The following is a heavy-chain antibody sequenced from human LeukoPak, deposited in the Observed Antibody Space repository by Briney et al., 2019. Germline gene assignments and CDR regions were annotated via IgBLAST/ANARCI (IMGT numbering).Heavy chain of an antibody. D-gene: IGHD3-3*01. CDR1: GGSISSSSYY. CDR2: IYYSGST. V-gene: IGHV4-39*07. J-gene: IGHJ4*02. CDR3: ARNPFGVVILFDY. Sequence: SETLSLTCTVSGGSISSSSYYWGWIRQPPGKGLEWIGSIYYSGSTYYNPSLKSRVTISVDTSKNQFSLKLSSVTAADTAVYYCARNPFGVVILFDYWGQGTLVTVSP.